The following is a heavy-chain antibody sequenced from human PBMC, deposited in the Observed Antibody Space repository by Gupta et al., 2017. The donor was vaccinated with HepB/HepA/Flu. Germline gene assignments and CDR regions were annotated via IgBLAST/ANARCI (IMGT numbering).Heavy chain of an antibody. J-gene: IGHJ4*02. Sequence: EAKLAESGGGLVEPGGSLRLTCFASGFNFNNAAMGWVRQAPGKGLEWIGRIKRAADGGTTEYGSVVKGRFTISRDDSENSLSLQLNSLRPDDTAVYYCISWYFVVEGSMHWGQGARVAVSS. CDR3: ISWYFVVEGSMH. V-gene: IGHV3-15*01. D-gene: IGHD2-21*01. CDR2: IKRAADGGTT. CDR1: GFNFNNAA.